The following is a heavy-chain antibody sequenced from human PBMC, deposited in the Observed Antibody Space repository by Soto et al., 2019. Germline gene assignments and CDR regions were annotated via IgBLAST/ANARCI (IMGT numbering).Heavy chain of an antibody. Sequence: SETLSLTCTVSGGSVSSGSYYWSWIRQPPGKGLEWIGYIYYSGSTNYNPSLKSRVTISVDTSKNQFSLTLSSVTAADTAVYYCASKRYYYVDYWGQGTLVTVSS. J-gene: IGHJ4*02. CDR2: IYYSGST. D-gene: IGHD3-10*01. CDR3: ASKRYYYVDY. CDR1: GGSVSSGSYY. V-gene: IGHV4-61*01.